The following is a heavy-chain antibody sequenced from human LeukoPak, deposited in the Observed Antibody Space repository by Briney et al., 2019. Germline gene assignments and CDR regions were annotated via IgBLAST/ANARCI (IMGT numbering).Heavy chain of an antibody. D-gene: IGHD3-3*01. J-gene: IGHJ4*02. Sequence: SETLSLTCTVSGGSISSSSYYWSWIRQHPGKGLEWIGYIYYSGSTYYNPSLKSRVTISVDTSKNQFSLKLSSVTAADTAVYYCAREKRSYDFWSGYQYYFDYWGQGTLVTVSS. CDR3: AREKRSYDFWSGYQYYFDY. CDR2: IYYSGST. CDR1: GGSISSSSYY. V-gene: IGHV4-31*03.